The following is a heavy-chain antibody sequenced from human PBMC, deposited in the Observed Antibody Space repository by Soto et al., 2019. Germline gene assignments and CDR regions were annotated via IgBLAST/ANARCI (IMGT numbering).Heavy chain of an antibody. CDR2: ISAHNGNT. D-gene: IGHD3-10*01. V-gene: IGHV1-18*01. Sequence: QVHLVQSGAEVKKPGASAKVSCKGSGYDFTTYGITWVRQAPGQGLEWMAWISAHNGNTDYAQKLQGRVTVTRDTSTRTAYMELRRLRSDDTAMYYCARGRYGAYWGQGALVTVSS. CDR3: ARGRYGAY. J-gene: IGHJ4*02. CDR1: GYDFTTYG.